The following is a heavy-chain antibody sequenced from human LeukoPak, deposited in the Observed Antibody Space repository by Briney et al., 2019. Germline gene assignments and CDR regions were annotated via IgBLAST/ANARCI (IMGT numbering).Heavy chain of an antibody. D-gene: IGHD6-13*01. J-gene: IGHJ4*02. CDR2: IYYSGST. CDR1: GGSISSGGYY. V-gene: IGHV4-31*03. Sequence: SQTLSLTCTVSGGSISSGGYYWSWIRQHPGKGLEWIGYIYYSGSTYYNPSFKSRVTISVDTSKNQFSLKLSSVTAADTAVYYCARLAAAGYYFDYWGQGTLVTVSS. CDR3: ARLAAAGYYFDY.